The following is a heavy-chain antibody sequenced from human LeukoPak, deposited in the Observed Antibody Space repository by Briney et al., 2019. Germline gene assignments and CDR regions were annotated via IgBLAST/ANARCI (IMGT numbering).Heavy chain of an antibody. D-gene: IGHD1-26*01. CDR3: ARHRGATRSSNPDY. CDR1: GGSISSGSYY. J-gene: IGHJ4*02. Sequence: SETLSLTCTVSGGSISSGSYYWSWIRQPAGKGLEWIGRIYTSGSTNYNPSLKSRVTISVDTSKNQFSLKLSSVTAAGTAVYYCARHRGATRSSNPDYWGQGTLVTVSS. CDR2: IYTSGST. V-gene: IGHV4-61*02.